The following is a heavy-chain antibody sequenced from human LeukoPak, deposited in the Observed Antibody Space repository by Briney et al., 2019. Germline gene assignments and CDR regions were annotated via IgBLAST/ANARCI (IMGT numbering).Heavy chain of an antibody. J-gene: IGHJ6*02. CDR3: ARAVDTAMVSYYYYGMDV. V-gene: IGHV1-69*13. D-gene: IGHD5-18*01. CDR2: IIPIFGTA. Sequence: GASVKVSCKASGYTFTSYGISWVRQAPGQGLEWMGGIIPIFGTANYAQKFQGRVTITADESTSTAYMELSSLRSEDTAVYYCARAVDTAMVSYYYYGMDVWGQGTTVTVSS. CDR1: GYTFTSYG.